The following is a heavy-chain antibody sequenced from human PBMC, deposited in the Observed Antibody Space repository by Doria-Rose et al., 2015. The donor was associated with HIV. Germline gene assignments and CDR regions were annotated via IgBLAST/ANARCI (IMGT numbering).Heavy chain of an antibody. CDR3: ARLVSDFWSGRPSGAVDL. J-gene: IGHJ4*02. D-gene: IGHD3-3*01. Sequence: RQPPGKGLEWIASVHYRGNTYYNPFLKSRVTIAADTSKSQFSLTLRSVTAADTAVYHCARLVSDFWSGRPSGAVDLWGRGTLAAVSS. CDR2: VHYRGNT. V-gene: IGHV4-39*01.